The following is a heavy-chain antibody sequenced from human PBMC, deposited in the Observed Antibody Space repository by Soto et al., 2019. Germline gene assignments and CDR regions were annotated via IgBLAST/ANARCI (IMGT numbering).Heavy chain of an antibody. J-gene: IGHJ6*02. V-gene: IGHV4-59*07. Sequence: DTPAQARTVDGRSIRSCRSSWIRQPPGKGLERIGYIYYSGSTNYNPSLKSRVTISVDTSKNQFSLKRSSVTAADTAVYYCARLAARATLGVYYYYYGMDVWGQGTTVT. CDR3: ARLAARATLGVYYYYYGMDV. CDR1: GRSIRSCR. D-gene: IGHD6-6*01. CDR2: IYYSGST.